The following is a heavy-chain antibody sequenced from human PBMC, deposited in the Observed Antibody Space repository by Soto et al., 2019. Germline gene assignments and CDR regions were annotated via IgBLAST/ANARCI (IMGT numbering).Heavy chain of an antibody. V-gene: IGHV4-59*01. CDR3: AMPYNWKYYYYYYGMDV. J-gene: IGHJ6*02. Sequence: LETMSLTCTVSGGSISSYYWSWIRQPTGKGLEWIGYIYYSGSTNYNPSLKSRVTISVDTSKNQFSLKLSSVTAADTAVYYCAMPYNWKYYYYYYGMDVWGQGTTVTVSS. CDR1: GGSISSYY. D-gene: IGHD1-20*01. CDR2: IYYSGST.